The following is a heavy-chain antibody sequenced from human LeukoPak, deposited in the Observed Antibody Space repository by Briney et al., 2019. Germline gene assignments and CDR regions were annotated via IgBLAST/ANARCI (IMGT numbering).Heavy chain of an antibody. V-gene: IGHV1-69*05. Sequence: ASVKVSRKASGGTFISYAISWVRQAPGQGLEWMGRIITIFGTAKYAQKFQGRVTITTDESTSTAYMELSSLRSEDTAVYYCARDRYSSSWTSPIDPWGQGTLVTVSS. CDR2: IITIFGTA. CDR3: ARDRYSSSWTSPIDP. CDR1: GGTFISYA. J-gene: IGHJ5*02. D-gene: IGHD6-13*01.